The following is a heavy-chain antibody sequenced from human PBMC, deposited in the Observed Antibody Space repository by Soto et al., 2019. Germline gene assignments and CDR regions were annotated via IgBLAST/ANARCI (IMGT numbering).Heavy chain of an antibody. V-gene: IGHV3-48*02. CDR1: GFTFSTFN. D-gene: IGHD2-2*01. CDR3: AREGEGHCISSSRLNWFDP. Sequence: EVQLVESGGGLVQPGGSLRLSCAASGFTFSTFNMNWVRQAPGKGLEWVSYISSSGSTIYYADSVKGRFTISRDNAKNSLYLQMNSLRDEDTAVYYCAREGEGHCISSSRLNWFDPWGQGTMVTVSS. J-gene: IGHJ5*02. CDR2: ISSSGSTI.